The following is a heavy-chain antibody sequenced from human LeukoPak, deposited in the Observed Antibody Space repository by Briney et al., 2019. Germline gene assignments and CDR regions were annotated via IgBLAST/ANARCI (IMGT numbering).Heavy chain of an antibody. CDR1: GFTFSPYW. CDR2: ISGDGSNR. CDR3: ARDISLRMDA. Sequence: GGSLRLSCAASGFTFSPYWIHWVRQAPGKGLMWVSIISGDGSNRRYADSVKGRFTISRDNAKNTLNLQMNSLRAEDTGVYYCARDISLRMDAWGQGTTVTVSS. V-gene: IGHV3-74*01. J-gene: IGHJ6*01.